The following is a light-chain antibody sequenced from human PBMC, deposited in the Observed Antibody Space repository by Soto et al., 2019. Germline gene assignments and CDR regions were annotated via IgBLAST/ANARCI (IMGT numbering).Light chain of an antibody. CDR1: SSYVGNYNR. CDR2: DVT. V-gene: IGLV2-18*02. Sequence: QSVLTQPPSVSGSPGQSVAISCTGTSSYVGNYNRVSWYQQPPGTAPKLMIYDVTTRPSGVPDRFSGSKSGNTASLTISGLQADDEADYYCSSYTSSDTYDFETGTKVTV. CDR3: SSYTSSDTYD. J-gene: IGLJ1*01.